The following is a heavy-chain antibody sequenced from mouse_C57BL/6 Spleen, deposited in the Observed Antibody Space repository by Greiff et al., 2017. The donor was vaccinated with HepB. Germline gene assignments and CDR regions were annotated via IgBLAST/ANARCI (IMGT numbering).Heavy chain of an antibody. CDR2: ISGGGGNT. V-gene: IGHV5-9*01. CDR1: GFTFSSYT. J-gene: IGHJ2*01. D-gene: IGHD3-3*01. CDR3: ARRGWGYFDY. Sequence: EVKVVESGGGLVKPGGSLKLSCAASGFTFSSYTMSWVRQTPEKRLEWVATISGGGGNTYYPDSVKGRFTISRDNAKNTLYLQMSSLRSEDTALYYCARRGWGYFDYWGQGTTLTVSS.